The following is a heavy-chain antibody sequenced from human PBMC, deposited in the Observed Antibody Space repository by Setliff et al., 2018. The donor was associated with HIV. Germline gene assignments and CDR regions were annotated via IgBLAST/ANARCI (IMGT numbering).Heavy chain of an antibody. J-gene: IGHJ6*03. D-gene: IGHD6-13*01. V-gene: IGHV4-31*03. CDR2: IYYSGST. CDR3: ACGAAAGTDYYYYYYMDV. CDR1: GGSISSGGYY. Sequence: SETLSLTCTVSGGSISSGGYYWSWIRQHPGKGLEWIGYIYYSGSTYYNPSLKSRVTISVDTSKNQFSLKLSSVTAADTAVYYCACGAAAGTDYYYYYYMDVWGKGTTVTVSS.